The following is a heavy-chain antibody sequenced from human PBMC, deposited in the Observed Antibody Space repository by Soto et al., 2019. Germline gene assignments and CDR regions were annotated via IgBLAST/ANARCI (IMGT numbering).Heavy chain of an antibody. D-gene: IGHD3-10*01. CDR3: ARGKEITMVRGVITAFDI. J-gene: IGHJ3*02. CDR2: IIPIFGTA. Sequence: SVKVSCKASGGTFSSYAISWVRQAPGQGLEWMGGIIPIFGTANYAQKFQGRVTITADESTSTAYMELSSLRSEDTAVYYCARGKEITMVRGVITAFDIWGQGTMVTVS. V-gene: IGHV1-69*13. CDR1: GGTFSSYA.